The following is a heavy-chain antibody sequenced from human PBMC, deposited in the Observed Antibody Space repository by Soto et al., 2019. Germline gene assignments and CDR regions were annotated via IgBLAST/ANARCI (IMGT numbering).Heavy chain of an antibody. V-gene: IGHV4-38-2*01. CDR3: ALHTGWFDP. J-gene: IGHJ5*02. Sequence: PSETLSLTCAVSGYSISSGYYWGWIRQPPGKGLEWIGSIYHSGSTYYNPSLKSRVTISVDTSKNQFSLKLSSVTAADTAVYYCALHTGWFDPWGQGTLVTVSS. CDR2: IYHSGST. CDR1: GYSISSGYY. D-gene: IGHD2-2*02.